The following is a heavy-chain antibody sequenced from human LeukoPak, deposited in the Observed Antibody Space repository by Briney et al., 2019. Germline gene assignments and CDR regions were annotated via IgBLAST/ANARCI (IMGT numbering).Heavy chain of an antibody. J-gene: IGHJ4*02. CDR2: IYNSGNS. V-gene: IGHV4-59*01. CDR3: ARGVNSGYFDY. Sequence: SETLSLTRTVSGGSIGSYYWSWIRQPPGKGLEWIGYIYNSGNSNYNPSLKSRVTISVDASKNQFSLKLSSVTAADTAVYYCARGVNSGYFDYCGQGTLVTVSS. CDR1: GGSIGSYY. D-gene: IGHD1-26*01.